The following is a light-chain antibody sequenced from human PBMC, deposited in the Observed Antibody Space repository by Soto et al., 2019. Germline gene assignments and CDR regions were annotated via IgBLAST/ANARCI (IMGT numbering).Light chain of an antibody. V-gene: IGLV2-14*01. J-gene: IGLJ1*01. Sequence: QSALTQPASVSGSPGQSITISCTGTSSDVGGYNYVAWYQQRPGKAPKLMIYDVSTRPSGVSLRFSGSKSGNTASLTISGLQDEDEADYYCSSYTSISTLVFGTGTKLTVL. CDR3: SSYTSISTLV. CDR2: DVS. CDR1: SSDVGGYNY.